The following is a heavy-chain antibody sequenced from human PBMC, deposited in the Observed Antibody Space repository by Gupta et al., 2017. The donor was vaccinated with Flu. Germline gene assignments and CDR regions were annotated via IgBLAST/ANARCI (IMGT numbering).Heavy chain of an antibody. Sequence: SSAWMSWVSQAPGKGLEWVSRLKSKRDGETTDYTAHVKGRFTISRDDSKNTLYLQMNSLKIEDTAVYYCTTGLVDTVHDGYWGQGTQVTVPP. J-gene: IGHJ4*02. CDR2: LKSKRDGETT. CDR3: TTGLVDTVHDGY. D-gene: IGHD2-15*01. V-gene: IGHV3-15*01. CDR1: SSAW.